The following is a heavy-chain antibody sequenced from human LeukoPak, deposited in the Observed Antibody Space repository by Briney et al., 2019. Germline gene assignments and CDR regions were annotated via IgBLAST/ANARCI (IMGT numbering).Heavy chain of an antibody. CDR1: GGSFSGYY. V-gene: IGHV4-34*01. D-gene: IGHD3-10*01. CDR2: INHSGST. CDR3: ARAVTMVRGVIWRSAPVDI. Sequence: PSETLSLTCAVYGGSFSGYYWSWIRQPPGKGLEWIGEINHSGSTNYNPSLKSRVTISVDTSKNQFSLKLSSVTAADTAVYYCARAVTMVRGVIWRSAPVDIWGLGTMVTVSS. J-gene: IGHJ3*02.